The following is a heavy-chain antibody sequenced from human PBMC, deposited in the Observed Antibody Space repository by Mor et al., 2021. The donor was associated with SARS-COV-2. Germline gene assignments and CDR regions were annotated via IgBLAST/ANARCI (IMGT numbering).Heavy chain of an antibody. CDR2: VYSSGTT. V-gene: IGHV4-39*01. D-gene: IGHD3-10*01. CDR3: ARVTSGHWLDP. Sequence: IGSVYSSGTTNYSPSLNSRVTVSVDTSKNQFSLKLSSLTAADTAVYYCARVTSGHWLDPWGQGTLVTVSS. J-gene: IGHJ5*02.